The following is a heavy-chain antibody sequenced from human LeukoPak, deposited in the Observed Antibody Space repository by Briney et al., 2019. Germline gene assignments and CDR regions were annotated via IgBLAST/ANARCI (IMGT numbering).Heavy chain of an antibody. CDR2: ISVSNGNT. D-gene: IGHD3-9*01. J-gene: IGHJ5*02. CDR3: ARLVRNYDILSGYPLAEWFDP. Sequence: GASVKVSCKASGYTFTNYGITWVRQAPGQGLEWMGWISVSNGNTNYAKKFQVRVTMTTDTPTNTAYMDLRSLRSDDTAVYYCARLVRNYDILSGYPLAEWFDPWGQGTLVTVSS. CDR1: GYTFTNYG. V-gene: IGHV1-18*01.